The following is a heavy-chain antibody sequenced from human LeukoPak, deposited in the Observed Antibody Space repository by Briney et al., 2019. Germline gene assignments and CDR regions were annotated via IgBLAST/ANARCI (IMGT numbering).Heavy chain of an antibody. Sequence: ASVKVSCKASGYTFTSYDINWVRQATGQGLEWMGWMNPNSGNTGYAQKFQGRVTMTRNTSISTAYMELSSPRSEDTAVYYCARASSGTIFGVVITYWFDPWGQGTLVTVSS. V-gene: IGHV1-8*01. CDR1: GYTFTSYD. J-gene: IGHJ5*02. D-gene: IGHD3-3*01. CDR2: MNPNSGNT. CDR3: ARASSGTIFGVVITYWFDP.